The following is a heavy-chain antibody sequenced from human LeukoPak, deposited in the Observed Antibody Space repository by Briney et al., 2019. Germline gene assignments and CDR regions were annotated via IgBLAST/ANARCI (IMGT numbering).Heavy chain of an antibody. CDR2: IYYSGST. Sequence: PSETLSLTCTVSGGSISSSSYYWGWIRQPPGTGLEWIGSIYYSGSTYYNPSLKSRVTISVDTSKNQFSLKLSSVTAADTAVYYCARGEYSSGWYYFDYWGQGTLVTVSS. D-gene: IGHD6-19*01. CDR1: GGSISSSSYY. J-gene: IGHJ4*02. V-gene: IGHV4-39*07. CDR3: ARGEYSSGWYYFDY.